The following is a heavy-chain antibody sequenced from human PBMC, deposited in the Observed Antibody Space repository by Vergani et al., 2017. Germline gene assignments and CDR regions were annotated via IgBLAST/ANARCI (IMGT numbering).Heavy chain of an antibody. CDR3: ARHKEQLVPGNYYYYYYMDV. D-gene: IGHD6-13*01. V-gene: IGHV4-39*01. Sequence: QLQLQESDPGLVKPSETLSLTCTVSGGPIRSTFYYWGWIRQPPGKGLDWIGTIYYSGSTYYNPSLKRRVTISVETSKNQFSLKLNSVTAADTAVYYCARHKEQLVPGNYYYYYYMDVWGKGTTVTVSS. CDR1: GGPIRSTFYY. J-gene: IGHJ6*03. CDR2: IYYSGST.